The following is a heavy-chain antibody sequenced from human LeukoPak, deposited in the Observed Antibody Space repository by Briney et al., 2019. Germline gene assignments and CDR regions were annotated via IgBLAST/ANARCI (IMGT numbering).Heavy chain of an antibody. V-gene: IGHV3-30*03. J-gene: IGHJ4*02. Sequence: GGSLRLSCVFSGFTFRNHGMHWVRQAPGKGLEWVAVTSYDGTTKYYADSVKGRFTISRDNSENTLYLQMNSLRPEDTAVYYCVTEVRRPYFDSWGQGTLVTVSS. CDR1: GFTFRNHG. D-gene: IGHD4-17*01. CDR2: TSYDGTTK. CDR3: VTEVRRPYFDS.